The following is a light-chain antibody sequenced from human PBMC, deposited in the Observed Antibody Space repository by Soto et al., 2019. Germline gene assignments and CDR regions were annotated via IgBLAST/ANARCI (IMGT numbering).Light chain of an antibody. J-gene: IGKJ2*01. CDR2: WAS. Sequence: DIVMTQSPASLAVSLGERATINCKSSQSVLYSSNNKNYLAWYQQRPGQPPKLLIYWASTRESGVPDRFSGSGSGTDFTLTITSLQAEDVAVYYCQQYESTPPTFGQGTKLEIK. CDR1: QSVLYSSNNKNY. V-gene: IGKV4-1*01. CDR3: QQYESTPPT.